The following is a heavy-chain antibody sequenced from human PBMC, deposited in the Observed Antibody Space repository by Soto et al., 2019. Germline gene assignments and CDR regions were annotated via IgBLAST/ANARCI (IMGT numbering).Heavy chain of an antibody. J-gene: IGHJ6*02. CDR1: GFTFSNAW. CDR3: TTIGYCSSTSCHEYYYYGMDV. Sequence: EVQLVESGGGLVKPGGSLRLSCAASGFTFSNAWMNWVRQAPGKGLEWVGRLKSKTDGGTTDYAAPVKGRFTISRDDSKNTLYMQMNRLKTEDTAVYYCTTIGYCSSTSCHEYYYYGMDVWGQGTTVTVSS. CDR2: LKSKTDGGTT. V-gene: IGHV3-15*07. D-gene: IGHD2-2*03.